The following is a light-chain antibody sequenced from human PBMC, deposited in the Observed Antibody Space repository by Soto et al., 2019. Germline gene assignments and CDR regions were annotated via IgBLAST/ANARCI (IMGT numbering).Light chain of an antibody. Sequence: EIVVTQFPAILSLSPGERATLSCRTSQSVDINLAWFQQRPGQAPRLLIYGASTRATGITARFSGSGSGTEFTLIISSLQSEDFAVYYCQQYHYWYTFGQGTELEIK. J-gene: IGKJ2*01. CDR2: GAS. CDR3: QQYHYWYT. V-gene: IGKV3-15*01. CDR1: QSVDIN.